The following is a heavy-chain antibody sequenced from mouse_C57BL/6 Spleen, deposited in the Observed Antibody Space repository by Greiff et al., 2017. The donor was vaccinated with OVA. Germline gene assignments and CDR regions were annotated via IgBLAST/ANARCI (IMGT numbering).Heavy chain of an antibody. CDR1: GYTFTSYW. V-gene: IGHV1-64*01. Sequence: VQLQQPGAELVKPGASVKLSCKASGYTFTSYWMHWVKQRPGQGLEWIGMIHPISGSTNYNEKFKSKATLTVDKSSSTTYMQLSSLTSEDSEVYYCLIPSYSNNEYLDYWGQGTTLTVSS. D-gene: IGHD2-5*01. CDR3: LIPSYSNNEYLDY. J-gene: IGHJ2*01. CDR2: IHPISGST.